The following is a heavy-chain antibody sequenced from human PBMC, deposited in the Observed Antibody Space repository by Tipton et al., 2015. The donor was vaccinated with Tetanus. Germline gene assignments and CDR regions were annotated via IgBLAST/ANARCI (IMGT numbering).Heavy chain of an antibody. CDR3: AKAYSSSWYEFDY. D-gene: IGHD6-13*01. J-gene: IGHJ4*02. CDR1: GFTFSSYA. CDR2: ISGSGGST. V-gene: IGHV3-23*01. Sequence: CAASGFTFSSYAMSWVRQAPGKGLEWVSAISGSGGSTYYADSVKGRFTISRDNSKNTLYLQMNSLRAEDTAVYYCAKAYSSSWYEFDYWGQGTLVTVSS.